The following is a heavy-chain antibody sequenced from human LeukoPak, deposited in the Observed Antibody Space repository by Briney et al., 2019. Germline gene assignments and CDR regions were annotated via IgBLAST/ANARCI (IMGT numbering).Heavy chain of an antibody. Sequence: GRSLRLSCAASGFTFSSYGMHWVRQAPGQRLEWMGWINAGNGNTKYSQKFQGRVTITRDTSASTAYMELSSLRSEDTAVYYCAIHYYDSSGYYPFDYWGQGALVTVSS. J-gene: IGHJ4*02. V-gene: IGHV1-3*01. CDR2: INAGNGNT. CDR3: AIHYYDSSGYYPFDY. CDR1: GFTFSSYG. D-gene: IGHD3-22*01.